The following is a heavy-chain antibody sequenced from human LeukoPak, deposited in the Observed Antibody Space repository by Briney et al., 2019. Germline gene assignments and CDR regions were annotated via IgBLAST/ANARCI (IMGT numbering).Heavy chain of an antibody. CDR2: IYYSGST. Sequence: SETQSLTCTLSGHFISSYYWSWPRHPPGRGLVWLGYIYYSGSTNYNPSLKSRVTISVDTSKNQFSLKLSSVTAADTAVYYCARRSTVTTFYWYFDLWGRGTLVTVAS. CDR3: ARRSTVTTFYWYFDL. D-gene: IGHD4-17*01. V-gene: IGHV4-59*01. CDR1: GHFISSYY. J-gene: IGHJ2*01.